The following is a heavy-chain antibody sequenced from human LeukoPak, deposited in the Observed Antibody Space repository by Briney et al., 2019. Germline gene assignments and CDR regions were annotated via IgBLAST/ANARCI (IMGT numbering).Heavy chain of an antibody. Sequence: GGSLRLSCAASGFTFSDYYMSWIRQAPGKGLEWVSFIYSDNTHYSDSVKGRFTISRDNSKDTLYLQMNSLRAEDTAVYYCARRAGAYSHPYDYWGQGTLVTVSS. CDR3: ARRAGAYSHPYDY. D-gene: IGHD4/OR15-4a*01. V-gene: IGHV3-53*01. CDR1: GFTFSDYY. CDR2: IYSDNT. J-gene: IGHJ4*02.